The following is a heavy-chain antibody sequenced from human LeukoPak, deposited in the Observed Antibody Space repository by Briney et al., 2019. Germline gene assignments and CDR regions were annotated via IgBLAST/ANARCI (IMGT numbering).Heavy chain of an antibody. D-gene: IGHD1-26*01. CDR1: GGSISSSSYY. V-gene: IGHV4-39*01. CDR3: EGGSYLVFDY. J-gene: IGHJ4*02. Sequence: PSETLSLTCTVSGGSISSSSYYWGWIRQPPGKGLEWIGSIYYSGSTYYNPSLKSRVTISVDTSRNQFSLKLSSVTAADTAVYYCEGGSYLVFDYWGQGTLVTVSS. CDR2: IYYSGST.